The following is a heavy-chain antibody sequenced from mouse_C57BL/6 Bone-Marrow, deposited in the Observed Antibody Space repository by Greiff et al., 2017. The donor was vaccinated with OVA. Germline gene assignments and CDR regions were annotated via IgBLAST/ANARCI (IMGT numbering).Heavy chain of an antibody. Sequence: VQLQQSGAELVRPGASVKLSCKASGYTFTDYYINWVKQRPGQGLEWIARIYPGSGNTYYNEKFKGKATLTAEKSSSTAYMQLSSRTSEDSAVYFCAREGYYYGSSYDWYFDVWGTGTTVTVSS. J-gene: IGHJ1*03. CDR3: AREGYYYGSSYDWYFDV. D-gene: IGHD1-1*01. CDR2: IYPGSGNT. V-gene: IGHV1-76*01. CDR1: GYTFTDYY.